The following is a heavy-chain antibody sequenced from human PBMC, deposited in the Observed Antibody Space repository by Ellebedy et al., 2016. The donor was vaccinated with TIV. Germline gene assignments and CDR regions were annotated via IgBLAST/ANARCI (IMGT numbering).Heavy chain of an antibody. CDR2: IYDSGST. J-gene: IGHJ4*02. V-gene: IGHV4-59*02. CDR3: ARALDYTADFDY. D-gene: IGHD4-11*01. CDR1: GASVSSGY. Sequence: SETLSLXXTVSGASVSSGYWSWIRQPPGKGLQWIGYIYDSGSTNYNPSLKSRVTISVDTYKNHFSLMMRSMTAADTAVYYCARALDYTADFDYWGQGTLVTVSS.